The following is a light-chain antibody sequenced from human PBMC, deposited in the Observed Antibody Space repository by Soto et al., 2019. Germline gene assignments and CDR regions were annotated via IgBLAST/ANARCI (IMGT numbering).Light chain of an antibody. J-gene: IGKJ3*01. CDR3: QKYDRAPFT. CDR2: GAS. V-gene: IGKV1-27*01. CDR1: QGISNY. Sequence: DIQMTQSPSSLSAYLGDRVTITCRASQGISNYLAWYQQKPGRLPKLLLFGASTLQSGVPARFSGSGSGTLFTLTINGLLPDDVATYYCQKYDRAPFTFGPGTKVYFK.